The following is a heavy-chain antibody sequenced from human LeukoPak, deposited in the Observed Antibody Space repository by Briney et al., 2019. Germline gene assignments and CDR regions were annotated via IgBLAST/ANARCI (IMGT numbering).Heavy chain of an antibody. CDR1: GGSMAAGDYY. Sequence: SETLSLTCTVSGGSMAAGDYYWGWVRQPPGTGLQWIATSYQGASLKSRVTISLDTSKNQFSLRLTSVTAADTAVYYCARIYGLYQEAMDVWGPGITVTVSS. CDR2: S. V-gene: IGHV4-39*07. J-gene: IGHJ6*02. D-gene: IGHD3-16*02. CDR3: ARIYGLYQEAMDV.